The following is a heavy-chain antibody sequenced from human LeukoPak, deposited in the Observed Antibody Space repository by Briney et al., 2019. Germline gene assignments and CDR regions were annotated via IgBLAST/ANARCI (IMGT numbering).Heavy chain of an antibody. D-gene: IGHD6-19*01. Sequence: SETLSLTCTVSGGSISTYYWSWIRQPPGKGLEWIGHIYNSGSTNYSPSLKSRVTISVDTSKNQFSLKLSSVTAADTAVYYCARFKRAGGWSYFDYWGQGTLVTVSS. CDR2: IYNSGST. CDR3: ARFKRAGGWSYFDY. J-gene: IGHJ4*02. CDR1: GGSISTYY. V-gene: IGHV4-59*01.